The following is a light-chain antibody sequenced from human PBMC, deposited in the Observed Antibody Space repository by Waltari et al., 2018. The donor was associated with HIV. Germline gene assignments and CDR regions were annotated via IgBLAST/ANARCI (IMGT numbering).Light chain of an antibody. CDR3: GTWDSSLSAV. CDR2: DNN. J-gene: IGLJ3*02. CDR1: SPNIGNNY. V-gene: IGLV1-51*01. Sequence: QSVLPQPPSVSAAPGQRVTIPCSGSSPNIGNNYVTWYQHLPGAAPKLLIYDNNNRPSGIPDRFSGSKSGTSATLVITGLQTGDEADYYCGTWDSSLSAVFGGGTKLTVL.